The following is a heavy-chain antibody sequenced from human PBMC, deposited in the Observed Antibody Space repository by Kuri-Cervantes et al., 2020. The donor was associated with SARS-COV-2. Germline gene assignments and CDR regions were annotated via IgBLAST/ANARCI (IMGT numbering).Heavy chain of an antibody. V-gene: IGHV1-45*02. CDR3: ARDFQLAPDITIFGVVIAAAFDI. CDR1: GYTFTYRY. CDR2: ITPFNGNT. J-gene: IGHJ3*02. Sequence: SVKVSCKASGYTFTYRYLHWVRQAPGQALEWMGWITPFNGNTNYAQKFQDRVTITRDRSMSTAYMELSSLRSEDTAMYYCARDFQLAPDITIFGVVIAAAFDIWGQGTMVTVSS. D-gene: IGHD3-3*01.